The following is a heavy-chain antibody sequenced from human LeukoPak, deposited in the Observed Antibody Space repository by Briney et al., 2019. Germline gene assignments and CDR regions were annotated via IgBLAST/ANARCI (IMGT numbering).Heavy chain of an antibody. CDR3: ATHKRASSSWYALDY. Sequence: GESLKTSCKGSGYSFTSYWIGWVRQMPGKGLEWMGIIYPGDSDTRYSPSFQGQVTISADKSISTAYLQWSSLKASDTAMYYCATHKRASSSWYALDYWGQGTLVTVSS. D-gene: IGHD6-13*01. V-gene: IGHV5-51*01. CDR2: IYPGDSDT. CDR1: GYSFTSYW. J-gene: IGHJ4*02.